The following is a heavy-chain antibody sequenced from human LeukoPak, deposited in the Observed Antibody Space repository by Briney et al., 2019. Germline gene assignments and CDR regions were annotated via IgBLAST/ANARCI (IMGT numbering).Heavy chain of an antibody. CDR2: IKGDGSHT. CDR3: TRDGDAYNFDY. Sequence: GGSLRLCCAASGFTFSNYWMHWVRQATGKGLEWVSRIKGDGSHTIYADSVKGRSTISRDNAKNTVYLQMNSLRAEDTAVYYCTRDGDAYNFDYWGQGTLVTVSS. D-gene: IGHD5-24*01. J-gene: IGHJ4*02. CDR1: GFTFSNYW. V-gene: IGHV3-74*01.